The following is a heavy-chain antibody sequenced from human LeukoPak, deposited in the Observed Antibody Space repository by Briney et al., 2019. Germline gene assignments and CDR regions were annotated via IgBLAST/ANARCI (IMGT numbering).Heavy chain of an antibody. CDR3: ARDVTGRKRIQLWSLRFDP. J-gene: IGHJ5*02. V-gene: IGHV1-8*03. CDR1: GYSFTNYD. D-gene: IGHD5-18*01. Sequence: ASVKVSCKASGYSFTNYDINWVRQATGQGLEWMGWMNPKSGDTGYSQKFQGRVFITRDTSINTAYMELSSLGSDDTAVYYCARDVTGRKRIQLWSLRFDPWGQGTLVTVSS. CDR2: MNPKSGDT.